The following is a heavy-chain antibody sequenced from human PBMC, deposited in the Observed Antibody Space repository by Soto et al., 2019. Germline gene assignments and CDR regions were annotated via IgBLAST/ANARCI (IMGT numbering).Heavy chain of an antibody. CDR1: GFIFNSCD. CDR2: VSFDGNKQ. J-gene: IGHJ4*02. V-gene: IGHV3-30*18. Sequence: QVHVVESGGGVVQPGRTLRLSCVTPGFIFNSCDMHWVRQARGKGLEWVAVVSFDGNKQYYVDSVKGRFTVSRDNSKNAVYLKMESVRPDDTAVYYCAKAVGAQQGYDFFFKHWGQGTPVTV. CDR3: AKAVGAQQGYDFFFKH. D-gene: IGHD5-12*01.